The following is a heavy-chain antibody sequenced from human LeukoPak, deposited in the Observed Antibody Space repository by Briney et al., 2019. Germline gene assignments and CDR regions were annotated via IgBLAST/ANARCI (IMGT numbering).Heavy chain of an antibody. CDR1: GFTFSTYG. V-gene: IGHV3-33*01. D-gene: IGHD6-19*01. J-gene: IGHJ4*02. CDR2: IWEDGSNI. Sequence: GGSLRLSCAASGFTFSTYGMHWVRQAPGEGLQWVAGIWEDGSNIHYADSVKGRFTISGDNSKNTLYLQMNSLRAEDTAVYYCARVGYNSGWYEYWGQGTLVTVSS. CDR3: ARVGYNSGWYEY.